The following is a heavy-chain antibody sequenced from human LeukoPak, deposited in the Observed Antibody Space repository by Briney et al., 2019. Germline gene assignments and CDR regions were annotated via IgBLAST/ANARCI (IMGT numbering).Heavy chain of an antibody. CDR1: GYTFTGYY. D-gene: IGHD4-17*01. J-gene: IGHJ3*02. CDR3: ARVPPDYGDYVRAFDI. V-gene: IGHV1-2*02. CDR2: INPNSGGT. Sequence: ASVKVSCKASGYTFTGYYMHWVRQAPGQGLEWMGWINPNSGGTNYAQKFQGRVTMTRDTSISTAYMELSRLRSDDTAVYYCARVPPDYGDYVRAFDIWGQGTKVTVSS.